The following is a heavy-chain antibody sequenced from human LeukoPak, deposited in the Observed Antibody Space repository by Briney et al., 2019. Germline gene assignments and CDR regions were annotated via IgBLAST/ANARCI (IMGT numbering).Heavy chain of an antibody. V-gene: IGHV1-8*01. CDR1: GYTFSTYD. D-gene: IGHD4-17*01. J-gene: IGHJ4*02. CDR2: MNPNSGKT. Sequence: ASVNVSCKASGYTFSTYDVNWVRQATGQGLEWMGWMNPNSGKTGFAQKFQGRVTMTRNTSISTAYVELNSLRSEDTAVYYCARTTTATLGYWGQGTLVTVSS. CDR3: ARTTTATLGY.